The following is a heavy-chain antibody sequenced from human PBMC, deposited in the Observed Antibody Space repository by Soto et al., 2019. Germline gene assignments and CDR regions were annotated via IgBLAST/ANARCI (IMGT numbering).Heavy chain of an antibody. V-gene: IGHV1-3*04. J-gene: IGHJ4*02. Sequence: ASVKVSCKASGYTFTAYAIHWVRQAPGQSLEWMGWINTGNGETKYSQNFQGRVAITGDTSASTTYMELSSLRSEDTAVYYCARDDSGFSGRHYIDYFNYWGQGALVTVSS. CDR2: INTGNGET. CDR1: GYTFTAYA. CDR3: ARDDSGFSGRHYIDYFNY. D-gene: IGHD1-26*01.